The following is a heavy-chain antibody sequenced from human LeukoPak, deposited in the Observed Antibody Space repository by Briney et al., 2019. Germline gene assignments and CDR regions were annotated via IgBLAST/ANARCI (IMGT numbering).Heavy chain of an antibody. J-gene: IGHJ3*02. CDR2: IYYSGST. D-gene: IGHD6-19*01. CDR3: ARLRSSGWYKHGAFDI. V-gene: IGHV4-39*01. CDR1: GGSISSSSYY. Sequence: PSETLSLTCTVSGGSISSSSYYWGWIRQPPGKGLEWIGSIYYSGSTYYNPSLKSRVTISVDTSKNQFSLKLSSVTAADTAVYYRARLRSSGWYKHGAFDIWGQGTMVTVSS.